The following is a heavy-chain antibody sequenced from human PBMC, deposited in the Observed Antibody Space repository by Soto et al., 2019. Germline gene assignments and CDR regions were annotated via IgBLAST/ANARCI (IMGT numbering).Heavy chain of an antibody. D-gene: IGHD2-15*01. Sequence: SETLSLTCTVSGGSISSSSYYWAWVRQPPGKGLEWIGSVYYSGSTYYNPSLKSRVTISVDTSKNQFSLKLSSVTAADTAVYYCARARGARYFDYWGQGTLVTAPQ. J-gene: IGHJ4*02. V-gene: IGHV4-39*07. CDR3: ARARGARYFDY. CDR1: GGSISSSSYY. CDR2: VYYSGST.